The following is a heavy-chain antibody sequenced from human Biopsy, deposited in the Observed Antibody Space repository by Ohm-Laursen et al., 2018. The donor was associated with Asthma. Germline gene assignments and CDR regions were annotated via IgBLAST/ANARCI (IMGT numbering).Heavy chain of an antibody. CDR3: ARAVDYSHYYGIDV. Sequence: GVSVKVSCKTSGYTFNSAGITWVRQAPGQELEWMGWISVYNGNTKVAQKLQDRVTMITDTSTSTAYMELRSLRSDDTAVYFCARAVDYSHYYGIDVWGQGTTVTVS. J-gene: IGHJ6*02. D-gene: IGHD3-10*01. CDR2: ISVYNGNT. CDR1: GYTFNSAG. V-gene: IGHV1-18*01.